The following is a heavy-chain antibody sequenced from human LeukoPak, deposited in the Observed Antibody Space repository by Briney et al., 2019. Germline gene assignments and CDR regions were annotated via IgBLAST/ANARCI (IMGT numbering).Heavy chain of an antibody. D-gene: IGHD2-15*01. Sequence: GASVKVSCKASGYTFTGYYMHWVRQAPGQGLEWMGWINPNSGGTNYAQKFQGRVTMTGDTSISTAYMELSRLRSDDTAAYYCARDRCSGGSCYSGVWFDPWGQGTLVTVSS. V-gene: IGHV1-2*02. CDR1: GYTFTGYY. J-gene: IGHJ5*02. CDR3: ARDRCSGGSCYSGVWFDP. CDR2: INPNSGGT.